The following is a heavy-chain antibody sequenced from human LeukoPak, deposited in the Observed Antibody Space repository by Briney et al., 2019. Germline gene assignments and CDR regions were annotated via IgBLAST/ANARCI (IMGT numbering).Heavy chain of an antibody. Sequence: SETLSLTCTVSGGSISSYYWSWTRQPPGKGLEWIGYIYTSGSTNYNPSLKSRVTISVDTSKNQFSLKLRSVTAADTAVYYCARRYGGNSYYYYYYMDVWGKGTTVTVSS. CDR2: IYTSGST. CDR1: GGSISSYY. CDR3: ARRYGGNSYYYYYYMDV. D-gene: IGHD4-23*01. J-gene: IGHJ6*03. V-gene: IGHV4-4*09.